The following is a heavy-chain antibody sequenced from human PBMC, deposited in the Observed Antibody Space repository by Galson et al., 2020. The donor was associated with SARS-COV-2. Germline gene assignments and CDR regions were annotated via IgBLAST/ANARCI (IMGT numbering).Heavy chain of an antibody. J-gene: IGHJ4*02. V-gene: IGHV3-9*01. Sequence: GGSLRLSCAASGFTFDDYAMHWVRQSPGKGLEWVSGISWNSEKIAYADSVKGRVTISRDNAKKSLYLQINSLRADDTALYYCAKDIQAGVWGSYRQGFDSWGRGALVTVSS. CDR1: GFTFDDYA. CDR3: AKDIQAGVWGSYRQGFDS. CDR2: ISWNSEKI. D-gene: IGHD3-16*02.